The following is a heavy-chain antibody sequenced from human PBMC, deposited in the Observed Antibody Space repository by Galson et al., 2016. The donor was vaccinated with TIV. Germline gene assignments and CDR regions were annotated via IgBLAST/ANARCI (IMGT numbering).Heavy chain of an antibody. J-gene: IGHJ4*02. V-gene: IGHV4-34*01. Sequence: ETLSLTCGVYGGSFSGYCWSWIRQPPGKGLEWIGDINHSGSTNYNPSLKSRVTISLDTSKNQFSLKLSSVTAADTAVYYCARGGRDGYNYVPEKAIDSWGQGTLVTVSS. CDR3: ARGGRDGYNYVPEKAIDS. D-gene: IGHD5-24*01. CDR2: INHSGST. CDR1: GGSFSGYC.